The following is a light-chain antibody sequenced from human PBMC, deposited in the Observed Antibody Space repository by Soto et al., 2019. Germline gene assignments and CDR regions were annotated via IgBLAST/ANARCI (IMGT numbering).Light chain of an antibody. V-gene: IGKV3-15*01. J-gene: IGKJ1*01. CDR2: GAS. Sequence: EIVMTQSPASLSVSPGERATLSCRASQSVSSNLAWYQQKPGQAPRLLIYGASTRPTGIPARFSGSGSGTEFTPNISSLQSEDFAVYYCQQYNNWPPWTFGQGTKVEIK. CDR3: QQYNNWPPWT. CDR1: QSVSSN.